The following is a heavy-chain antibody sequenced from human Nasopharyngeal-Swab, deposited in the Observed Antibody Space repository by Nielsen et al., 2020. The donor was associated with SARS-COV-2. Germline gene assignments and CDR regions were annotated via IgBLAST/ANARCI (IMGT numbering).Heavy chain of an antibody. CDR1: GFTFSSHA. D-gene: IGHD3-22*01. CDR2: VTPDGGSP. V-gene: IGHV3-64*04. J-gene: IGHJ6*02. Sequence: GESLKISCSASGFTFSSHAMHWVRQAPGKGLEYLAAVTPDGGSPYYADSVKGRFIISRDNSKNTLYLQMNSLRAEDTAVYYRAKDTYDSSGYFRIYYYYGMDVWGQGTTVTVSS. CDR3: AKDTYDSSGYFRIYYYYGMDV.